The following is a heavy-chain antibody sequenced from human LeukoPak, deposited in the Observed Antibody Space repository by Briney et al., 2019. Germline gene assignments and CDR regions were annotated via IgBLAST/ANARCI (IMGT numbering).Heavy chain of an antibody. D-gene: IGHD5-12*01. V-gene: IGHV1-18*01. J-gene: IGHJ4*02. CDR2: ISGHQGNT. CDR3: ARSSLGTITAGPFDY. CDR1: GYTFTTYG. Sequence: GASVKVSCKASGYTFTTYGIPWVRQAPGQGLEWMGWISGHQGNTKYAQKFQGRVTMTIDTPTSTAYMELRSLRSDDTAIYFCARSSLGTITAGPFDYWGQGTLVAVSS.